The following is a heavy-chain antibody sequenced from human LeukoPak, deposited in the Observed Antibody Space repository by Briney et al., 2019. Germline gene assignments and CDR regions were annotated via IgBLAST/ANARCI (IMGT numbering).Heavy chain of an antibody. D-gene: IGHD3-10*01. V-gene: IGHV3-11*01. CDR3: AKEVPRADY. J-gene: IGHJ4*02. Sequence: GGSLRLSCAASGFTFSDYYMSWIRQAPGKGLEWISYINTSGDTIYYVDSVKGRFTVSRDNAKNSLYLQMNSLRAEDTAVYYCAKEVPRADYWGQGTLVTVSS. CDR1: GFTFSDYY. CDR2: INTSGDTI.